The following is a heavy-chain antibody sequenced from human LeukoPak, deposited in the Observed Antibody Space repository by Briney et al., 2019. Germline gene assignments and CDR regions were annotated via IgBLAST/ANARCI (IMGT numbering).Heavy chain of an antibody. CDR1: GFTLSSYS. V-gene: IGHV3-21*01. CDR3: ARESGCSSTSCYPDYSGMDV. J-gene: IGHJ6*02. CDR2: ISSSSSYI. Sequence: GGSLRLSCAASGFTLSSYSMNWVRQAPGKGLEWVSSISSSSSYIYYADSVKGRFTISRDNAKNSLYLQMNSLRAEDTAVYYCARESGCSSTSCYPDYSGMDVWGQGTTVTVSS. D-gene: IGHD2-2*01.